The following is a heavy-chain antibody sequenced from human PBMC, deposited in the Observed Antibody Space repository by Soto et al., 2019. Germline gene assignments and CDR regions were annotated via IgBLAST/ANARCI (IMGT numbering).Heavy chain of an antibody. CDR2: ISGSDDST. CDR3: AKRSSSSTFDY. J-gene: IGHJ4*02. CDR1: GFTISSYA. D-gene: IGHD6-6*01. V-gene: IGHV3-23*01. Sequence: EVQLLESRGGLVQPGESLRLSCAASGFTISSYAMSWVRQAPGKGLEWVSVISGSDDSTYYADSVKGRFTISRDNSKNTLYLQMNSLRAEDTAVYYCAKRSSSSTFDYWGQGTLVTVSS.